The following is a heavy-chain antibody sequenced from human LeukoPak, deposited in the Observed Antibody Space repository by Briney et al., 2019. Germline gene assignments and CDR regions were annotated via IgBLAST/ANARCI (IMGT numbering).Heavy chain of an antibody. CDR2: ISGSGGST. D-gene: IGHD3-22*01. J-gene: IGHJ1*01. V-gene: IGHV3-23*01. CDR1: GFTFSSYA. CDR3: AKGSGYYPEYFQH. Sequence: GGSLRLSCTASGFTFSSYAMSWVRQAPGKGLEWVSAISGSGGSTYYADSVKGRFTISRDNSKNTLYLQMNSLRAEDTAVYYCAKGSGYYPEYFQHWGQGTLVTVSS.